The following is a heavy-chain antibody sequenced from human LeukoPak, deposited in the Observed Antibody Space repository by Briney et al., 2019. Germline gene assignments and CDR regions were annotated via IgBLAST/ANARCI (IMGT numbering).Heavy chain of an antibody. J-gene: IGHJ3*02. CDR3: ARDFGTTVTTFGAVDI. CDR1: GFTFSHCG. D-gene: IGHD4-17*01. Sequence: GGSLRLSCAASGFTFSHCGMHWVRQAPGKGLEWVALIWDDGNKKSHADTVKRRFTISRDNSKNTLYLQMNSLRVEDTAVYYCARDFGTTVTTFGAVDIWGQGTKVIVSS. CDR2: IWDDGNKK. V-gene: IGHV3-33*01.